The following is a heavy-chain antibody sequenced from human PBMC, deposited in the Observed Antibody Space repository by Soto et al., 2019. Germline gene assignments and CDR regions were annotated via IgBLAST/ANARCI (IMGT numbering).Heavy chain of an antibody. V-gene: IGHV1-2*02. Sequence: ASVKVSCKASGYTFTGYYMHWVRQAPGQGLEWMGWINPNSGGTNYAQKFQGRVTMTGDTSTSTAYMELRSLRSDDTAVYYCARDASGAVAGLLYYYYYGMDVWGQGTTVTAP. J-gene: IGHJ6*02. CDR1: GYTFTGYY. CDR3: ARDASGAVAGLLYYYYYGMDV. D-gene: IGHD6-19*01. CDR2: INPNSGGT.